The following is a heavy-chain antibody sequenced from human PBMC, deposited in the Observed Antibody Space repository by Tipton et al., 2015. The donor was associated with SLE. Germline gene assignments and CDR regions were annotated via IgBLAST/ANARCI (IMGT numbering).Heavy chain of an antibody. CDR2: IYHSGTT. D-gene: IGHD2-21*01. J-gene: IGHJ2*01. CDR1: GYSIRTGYY. CDR3: AKADGVVGGQVPYWYFDL. V-gene: IGHV4-38-2*02. Sequence: TLSLTCTVSGYSIRTGYYWGWIRQPPGKGLEWIGTIYHSGTTYYNPSLQSRVTISLDTSKNQFSLKLSSVTAADTAMYYCAKADGVVGGQVPYWYFDLWGRGTLVTVSS.